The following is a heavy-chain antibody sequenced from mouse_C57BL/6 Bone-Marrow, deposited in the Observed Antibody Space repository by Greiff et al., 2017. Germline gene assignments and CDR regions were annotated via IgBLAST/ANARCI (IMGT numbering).Heavy chain of an antibody. CDR2: ISSGGSYT. J-gene: IGHJ2*01. V-gene: IGHV5-6*01. Sequence: EVQVVESGGGLVKPGGSLKLSCAASGFTFSSYGMSWVRQTPDKRLEWVATISSGGSYTYYPDSVKGRFTISRDNAKNTLYLQMSSLKSEDTAMYYCARHAGRFDYWGQGTTLTVSS. CDR3: ARHAGRFDY. CDR1: GFTFSSYG. D-gene: IGHD4-1*01.